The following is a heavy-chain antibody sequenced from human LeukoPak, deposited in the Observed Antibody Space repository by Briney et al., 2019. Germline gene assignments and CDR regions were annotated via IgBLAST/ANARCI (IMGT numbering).Heavy chain of an antibody. CDR2: ISSSGTTI. D-gene: IGHD3-22*01. V-gene: IGHV3-11*01. CDR3: ARVWDPDYYDRNGSFDY. J-gene: IGHJ4*02. CDR1: GFAFSDYY. Sequence: PGGSLRLSCAASGFAFSDYYMSWIRQAPGKGLEWVSYISSSGTTIYYADSVKGRFTISRDNAKNSLYLQLNSLRAEDTAVYFCARVWDPDYYDRNGSFDYWGQGTLVTVSS.